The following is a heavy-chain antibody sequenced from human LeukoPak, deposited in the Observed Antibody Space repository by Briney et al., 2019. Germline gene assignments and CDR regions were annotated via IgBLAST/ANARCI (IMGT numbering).Heavy chain of an antibody. CDR3: ARGDNSWYFDL. CDR2: IYYSGST. Sequence: SETLSLTCTVSGGSISSYYWSWIRQPPGKGLEWIGYIYYSGSTNYNPSLKSRVTISVDTSKNQFSLKLSSVTAADTAVYYCARGDNSWYFDLWGRGTLVTVSS. D-gene: IGHD1-1*01. CDR1: GGSISSYY. V-gene: IGHV4-59*01. J-gene: IGHJ2*01.